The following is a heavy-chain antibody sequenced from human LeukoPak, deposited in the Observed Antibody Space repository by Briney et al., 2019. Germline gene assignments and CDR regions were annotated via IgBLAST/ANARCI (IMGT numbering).Heavy chain of an antibody. D-gene: IGHD3-22*01. J-gene: IGHJ4*02. CDR2: IKSKTDGGTT. Sequence: GGSLRLSCAASGFTFSPYALSWVRQAPGKGLEWVGRIKSKTDGGTTDYAAPVKGRFTISRDDSKNTLYLQMDSLKTEDTAVYYCTTEEPSLSGYSYFDYWGQGTLVTVSS. V-gene: IGHV3-15*01. CDR1: GFTFSPYA. CDR3: TTEEPSLSGYSYFDY.